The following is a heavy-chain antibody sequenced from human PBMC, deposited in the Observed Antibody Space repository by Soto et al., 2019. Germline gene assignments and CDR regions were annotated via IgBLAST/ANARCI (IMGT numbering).Heavy chain of an antibody. D-gene: IGHD3-16*01. V-gene: IGHV4-59*13. J-gene: IGHJ4*02. Sequence: QVQLQESGPGLVKPSETLSLTCTVSAASFSKYYWTWIRQPPGKGLEWIGYIYFNGNTNYNPYLRRRVTISVDTSKKQISLNLTSVTDADTAGYFCASVTFGGVVLAHWGQGTLVTVSS. CDR1: AASFSKYY. CDR2: IYFNGNT. CDR3: ASVTFGGVVLAH.